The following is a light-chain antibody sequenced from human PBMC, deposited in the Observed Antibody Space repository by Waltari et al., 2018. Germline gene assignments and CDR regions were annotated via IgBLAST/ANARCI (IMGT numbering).Light chain of an antibody. CDR3: SSYTSSSTLV. Sequence: QSALTQPASVSGSPGQSITIPCTGARSAVGFYNFVSWYQQHPGKVPKLMIYEVSNRPSGVSNRFSGSKSGNTASLTISGLQAEDEADYYCSSYTSSSTLVFGTGTKVTVL. CDR2: EVS. CDR1: RSAVGFYNF. J-gene: IGLJ1*01. V-gene: IGLV2-14*01.